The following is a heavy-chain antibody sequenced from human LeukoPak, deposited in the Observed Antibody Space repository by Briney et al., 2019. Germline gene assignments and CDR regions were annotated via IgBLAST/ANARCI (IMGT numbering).Heavy chain of an antibody. D-gene: IGHD4-17*01. Sequence: SETLSLTCTVSGDSIDSSSFYWGWVRQSPGRGLEWIGSIYYSGSTYYSPSLKSRVTISVDTSKNQFSLKLSSVTAADTAVYYCARSDYGDYGDWFDPWGQGTLVTVSS. CDR2: IYYSGST. CDR3: ARSDYGDYGDWFDP. CDR1: GDSIDSSSFY. J-gene: IGHJ5*02. V-gene: IGHV4-39*07.